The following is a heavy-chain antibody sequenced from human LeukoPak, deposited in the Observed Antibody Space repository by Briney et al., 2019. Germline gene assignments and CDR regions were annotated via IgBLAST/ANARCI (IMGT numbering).Heavy chain of an antibody. V-gene: IGHV3-23*01. Sequence: GGSLRLCCASSGFFFSCYTMSWVRQAPGKGQEWVSAISGSGGSTYYADSVKGRFTISREYSRNTLYLQMTSMRAEATALYYCAKNSARQRWLQLTDYWGQGTLVTVSS. CDR2: ISGSGGST. CDR1: GFFFSCYT. J-gene: IGHJ4*02. D-gene: IGHD5-12*01. CDR3: AKNSARQRWLQLTDY.